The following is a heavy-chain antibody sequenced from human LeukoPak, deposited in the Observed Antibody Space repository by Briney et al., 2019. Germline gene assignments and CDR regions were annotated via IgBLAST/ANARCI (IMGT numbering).Heavy chain of an antibody. Sequence: GGSLRLSCAASGFTFSGYPIHWVRQAPGKGLEWVSYISSSSSYTNYADSVKGRFTISRDNAKNSLYLQMNSLRAEDTAVYYCARAVEGGSSTSSPGYWGQGTLVTVSS. D-gene: IGHD2-2*01. CDR1: GFTFSGYP. J-gene: IGHJ4*02. CDR2: ISSSSSYT. V-gene: IGHV3-21*05. CDR3: ARAVEGGSSTSSPGY.